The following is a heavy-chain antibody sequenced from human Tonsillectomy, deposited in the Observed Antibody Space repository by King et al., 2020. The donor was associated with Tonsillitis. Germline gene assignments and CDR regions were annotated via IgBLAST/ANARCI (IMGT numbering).Heavy chain of an antibody. V-gene: IGHV4-59*01. Sequence: QLQESGPGLVKPSETLSLTCTVSGGSISSYHWSWIRQPPGKGLEWIGYIFDNGNTNYNPSLKSRVTMSVDTSKNQFSLRLRPVTAAYTAGYYCARGPNGGNLLFHVWGQGTRVTVSA. J-gene: IGHJ3*01. D-gene: IGHD4-23*01. CDR3: ARGPNGGNLLFHV. CDR1: GGSISSYH. CDR2: IFDNGNT.